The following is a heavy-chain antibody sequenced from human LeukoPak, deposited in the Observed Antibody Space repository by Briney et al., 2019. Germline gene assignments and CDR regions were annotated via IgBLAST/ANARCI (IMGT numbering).Heavy chain of an antibody. Sequence: GGSLRLSCAASGFTFSSYAMHWVCQAPGKGLEWVAVISYDGSNKYYADSVKGRFTISRDSSKNTLYLQMNSLRAEDTAVYYCAKVSGGGLYYDGMDVWGQGTTVTVSS. CDR2: ISYDGSNK. D-gene: IGHD1-14*01. J-gene: IGHJ6*02. CDR3: AKVSGGGLYYDGMDV. V-gene: IGHV3-30*04. CDR1: GFTFSSYA.